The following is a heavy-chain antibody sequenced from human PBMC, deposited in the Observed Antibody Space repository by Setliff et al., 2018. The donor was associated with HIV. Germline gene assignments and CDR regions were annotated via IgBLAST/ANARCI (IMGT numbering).Heavy chain of an antibody. J-gene: IGHJ6*02. CDR2: IHPSDSNT. CDR3: ARSITVAAGPSHYFYAMDV. CDR1: GYSFTSYW. D-gene: IGHD2-15*01. Sequence: GESLKISCKGSGYSFTSYWIGWVRQMPGKGLEWMGIIHPSDSNTRYSPSFRGQVTISADKSISTAYLQWRSLKASDTAMYYCARSITVAAGPSHYFYAMDVWGQGTTVTVSS. V-gene: IGHV5-51*01.